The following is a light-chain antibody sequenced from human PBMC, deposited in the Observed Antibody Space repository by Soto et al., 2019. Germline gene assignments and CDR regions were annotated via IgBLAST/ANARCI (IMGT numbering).Light chain of an antibody. CDR1: QFINND. J-gene: IGKJ5*01. Sequence: EIVLTQSPATLSVSPGQRATLSFSASQFINNDLAWYQQRPGQAPRLLIYGASTRATGIPARFSGSGSGTEFILTINSLQSEDFAVYYCQQSHSWPPITFGQGTRLEIK. CDR2: GAS. V-gene: IGKV3-15*01. CDR3: QQSHSWPPIT.